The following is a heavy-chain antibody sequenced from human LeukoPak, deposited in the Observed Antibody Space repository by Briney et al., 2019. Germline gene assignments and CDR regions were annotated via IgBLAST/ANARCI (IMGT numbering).Heavy chain of an antibody. CDR2: IWYDGSNK. J-gene: IGHJ6*03. V-gene: IGHV3-33*06. CDR3: AKDGQQQFGYYYYYMDV. CDR1: GFTFSIAW. D-gene: IGHD6-13*01. Sequence: GGSLRLSCAASGFTFSIAWVSCVRQAPGEGREWVAVIWYDGSNKYTADSVKGRFTVSRDNSKNTLYLQMNSLRAEDTAVYYCAKDGQQQFGYYYYYMDVWGKGTTVTVSS.